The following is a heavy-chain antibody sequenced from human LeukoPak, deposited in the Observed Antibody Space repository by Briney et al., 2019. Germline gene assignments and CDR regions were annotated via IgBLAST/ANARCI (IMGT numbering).Heavy chain of an antibody. CDR3: ARDFGYYYGSGSAFDI. Sequence: ASVKVSCKASGYTFTGYYMHWVRQAPGQGLEWMGWINPNSGGTNYAQKFQGRVTVTRDTSISTAYMELSRLRSDDTAVYYCARDFGYYYGSGSAFDIWGQGTMVTVSS. V-gene: IGHV1-2*02. J-gene: IGHJ3*02. CDR2: INPNSGGT. CDR1: GYTFTGYY. D-gene: IGHD3-10*01.